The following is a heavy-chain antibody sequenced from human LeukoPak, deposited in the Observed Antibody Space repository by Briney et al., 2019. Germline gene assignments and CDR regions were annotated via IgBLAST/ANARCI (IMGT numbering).Heavy chain of an antibody. CDR3: ASSCSSTSCHNWFDP. J-gene: IGHJ5*02. CDR2: INPSGGST. D-gene: IGHD2-2*01. Sequence: ASVKVSCKASGYTFTSYYMHWVRQAPGQGLEWMGIINPSGGSTSYAQKFQGRVTMTRDMSTSTVYMELSSLRSEDTAVYYCASSCSSTSCHNWFDPWGQGTLVTVSS. V-gene: IGHV1-46*01. CDR1: GYTFTSYY.